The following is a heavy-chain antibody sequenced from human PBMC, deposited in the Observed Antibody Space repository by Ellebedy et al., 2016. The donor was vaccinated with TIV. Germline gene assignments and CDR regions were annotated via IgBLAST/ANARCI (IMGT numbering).Heavy chain of an antibody. V-gene: IGHV3-33*01. Sequence: GESLKISXAASGFTFSSYGIHWVRQAPGKGLEWVAVIWYDGSNKYYADSVKGRFTISRDNSNNTLYLQMNSLRAEDTAVYYCARVHYYYYMDVWGKGTTVTVSS. CDR1: GFTFSSYG. CDR2: IWYDGSNK. J-gene: IGHJ6*03. D-gene: IGHD4/OR15-4a*01. CDR3: ARVHYYYYMDV.